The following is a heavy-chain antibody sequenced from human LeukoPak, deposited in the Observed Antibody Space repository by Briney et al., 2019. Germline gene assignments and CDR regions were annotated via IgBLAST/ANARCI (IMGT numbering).Heavy chain of an antibody. CDR2: IYIDGSR. D-gene: IGHD3-10*01. J-gene: IGHJ4*02. CDR1: GFTVSSNY. Sequence: PGGSLRLSCAASGFTVSSNYMSWVRQAPGKGLEWVSVIYIDGSRYYADSVQGRFTISRDNSKNTLYLQMNSLRAEDTAVYYCARSMVRGVIPPLYDWGQGTLVTVSS. V-gene: IGHV3-66*01. CDR3: ARSMVRGVIPPLYD.